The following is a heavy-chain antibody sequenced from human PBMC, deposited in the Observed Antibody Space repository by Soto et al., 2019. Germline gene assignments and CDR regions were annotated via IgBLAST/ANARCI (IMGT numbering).Heavy chain of an antibody. CDR1: GFTFINAW. CDR3: ATRAAFWISYSFFFDY. J-gene: IGHJ4*02. D-gene: IGHD3-3*01. CDR2: IKSNTDGGTT. Sequence: GGSLRLSCAASGFTFINAWMSWVRQAPGKGLEWVGHIKSNTDGGTTDYAAPVKGRFTISRDDSKDMLCLQMNSLKTEDTAVYYCATRAAFWISYSFFFDYWGRGTLVTVSS. V-gene: IGHV3-15*05.